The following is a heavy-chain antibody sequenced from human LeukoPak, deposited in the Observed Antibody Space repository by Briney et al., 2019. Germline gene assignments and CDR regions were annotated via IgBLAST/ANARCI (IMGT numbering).Heavy chain of an antibody. CDR2: INHSGST. J-gene: IGHJ4*02. CDR1: GGSFSGYY. CDR3: ARGSEYGDYDLDY. Sequence: SETLSLTCAVYGGSFSGYYWSWIRQPPGKGLEWIEEINHSGSTNYNPSLKSRVTISVDTSKNQFSLKLSSVTAADTAVYYCARGSEYGDYDLDYWGQGTLVTVSS. V-gene: IGHV4-34*01. D-gene: IGHD4-17*01.